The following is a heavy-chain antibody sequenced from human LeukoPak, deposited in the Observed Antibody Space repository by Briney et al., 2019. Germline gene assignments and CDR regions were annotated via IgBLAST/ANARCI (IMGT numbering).Heavy chain of an antibody. D-gene: IGHD3-22*01. V-gene: IGHV1-69*05. CDR2: IIPIFGTA. J-gene: IGHJ4*02. CDR1: GGTFSSYA. Sequence: ASVTVSCKASGGTFSSYAISWVRQAPGQGLEWMGGIIPIFGTANYAQKFQGRVTITTDESTSTAYMELSSLRSEDTAVYYCARVEQAGYYETYYFDYWGQGTLVTVSS. CDR3: ARVEQAGYYETYYFDY.